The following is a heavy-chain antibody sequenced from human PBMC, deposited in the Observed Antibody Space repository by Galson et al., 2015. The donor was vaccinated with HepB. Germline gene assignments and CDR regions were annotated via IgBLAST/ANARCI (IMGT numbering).Heavy chain of an antibody. CDR2: IRGDGGEK. D-gene: IGHD6-13*01. J-gene: IGHJ4*02. CDR3: ARGRSHAY. Sequence: SLRLSCAGSAFTFSTYWMGWVRQAPGKGLEWVANIRGDGGEKYYVDSVKGRFTISRDNARNSLYLQMNSLRAEDTAVNYCARGRSHAYWGQGTLVTVSS. CDR1: AFTFSTYW. V-gene: IGHV3-7*03.